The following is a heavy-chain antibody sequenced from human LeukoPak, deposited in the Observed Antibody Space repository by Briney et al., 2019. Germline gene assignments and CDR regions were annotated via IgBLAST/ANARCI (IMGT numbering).Heavy chain of an antibody. V-gene: IGHV3-33*01. CDR2: IWYDGSNK. D-gene: IGHD3-22*01. J-gene: IGHJ4*02. CDR3: ARATSGYYFDY. Sequence: GGSLRLSCAASGFTFSSYGMHWVRQAPGKGLEWVAVIWYDGSNKYYADSVKGRFTISRDNSKNTLYLQMNSLRAEGTAVYYCARATSGYYFDYWGQGTLVTVSS. CDR1: GFTFSSYG.